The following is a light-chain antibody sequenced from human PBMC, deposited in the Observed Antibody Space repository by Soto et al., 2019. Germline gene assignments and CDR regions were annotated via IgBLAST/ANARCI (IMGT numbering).Light chain of an antibody. CDR3: SSYTSSTTDV. V-gene: IGLV2-18*02. CDR2: EVS. CDR1: SSDVGSYNR. Sequence: QSVLTQPPSVSGSPGQSVTISCTGTSSDVGSYNRVSWYQQPPGTAPKLMIYEVSNRPSGVPDRFSGSKSGSTASLTISGLQAEYEADYYCSSYTSSTTDVFGTGTKLTVL. J-gene: IGLJ1*01.